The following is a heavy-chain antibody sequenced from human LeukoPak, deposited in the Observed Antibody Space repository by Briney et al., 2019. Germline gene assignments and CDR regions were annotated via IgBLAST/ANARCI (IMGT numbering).Heavy chain of an antibody. D-gene: IGHD3-3*01. CDR3: ARGGSPVGTIFGVVILGPDYFDY. Sequence: GASVKVSCKASGYTFTGYYMHWVRQAPGQGLEWMGWINPNSGGTNYAQKFQGRVTMTRDTSISTAYMELSRLRSDDTAVYYCARGGSPVGTIFGVVILGPDYFDYWGQGTLVTVSS. CDR2: INPNSGGT. J-gene: IGHJ4*02. V-gene: IGHV1-2*02. CDR1: GYTFTGYY.